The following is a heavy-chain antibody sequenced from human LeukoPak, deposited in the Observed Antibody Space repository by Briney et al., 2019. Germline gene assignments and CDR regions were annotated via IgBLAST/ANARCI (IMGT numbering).Heavy chain of an antibody. CDR3: ARGSTGWSRGDY. V-gene: IGHV3-66*01. Sequence: GGSLRLSCAASGLTVSSNYMSWVRQAPGKGLEWVSVIYSGGSTYFADSVKGRFTISRDNSNNTVYLQMNSLRADDTAVYYCARGSTGWSRGDYWGRGTLVTVSS. D-gene: IGHD6-19*01. CDR1: GLTVSSNY. J-gene: IGHJ4*02. CDR2: IYSGGST.